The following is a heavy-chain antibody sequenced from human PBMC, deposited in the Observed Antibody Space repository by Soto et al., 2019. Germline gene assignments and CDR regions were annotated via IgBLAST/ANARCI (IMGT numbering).Heavy chain of an antibody. CDR1: GYTYISYS. CDR3: ARDMPTTVLGHDAFDM. J-gene: IGHJ3*02. D-gene: IGHD2-8*02. CDR2: INVGNGNT. Sequence: ASVKVSCKASGYTYISYSMHWVRQALGQRLEWMGWINVGNGNTKYSQNFQGRVTINQDTSASTAYMELSSLTSEDTAVYYCARDMPTTVLGHDAFDMWGQGTMVTVSS. V-gene: IGHV1-3*01.